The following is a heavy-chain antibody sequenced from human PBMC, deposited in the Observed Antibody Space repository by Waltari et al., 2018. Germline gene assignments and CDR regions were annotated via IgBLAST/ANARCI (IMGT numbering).Heavy chain of an antibody. J-gene: IGHJ4*02. D-gene: IGHD3-16*01. CDR3: ARMGAGRAPDY. CDR2: IKPEGSGK. Sequence: EVQLVESGGGLVQPGGSLRLSCAASGFSFSSSWMTWFRQAPGTGLEWVATIKPEGSGKFYVDSVKGRFSISRDNAKNSLYLQMNSLRAEDTAIFYCARMGAGRAPDYWGQGTLVTVSS. V-gene: IGHV3-7*03. CDR1: GFSFSSSW.